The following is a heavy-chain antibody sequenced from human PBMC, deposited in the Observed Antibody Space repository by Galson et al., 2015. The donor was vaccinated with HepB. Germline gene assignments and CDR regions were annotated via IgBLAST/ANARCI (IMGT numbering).Heavy chain of an antibody. J-gene: IGHJ4*02. CDR1: GFTFSTYW. CDR3: AREATGDY. D-gene: IGHD3-10*01. CDR2: MNLDGSEK. Sequence: SLRLSCAASGFTFSTYWMSWFRQAPGKGLEWVANMNLDGSEKYYVDSVKGRFTISRDNAKNSLYLQVNSLRAEDTAVYYCAREATGDYWGQGTLLTVSS. V-gene: IGHV3-7*03.